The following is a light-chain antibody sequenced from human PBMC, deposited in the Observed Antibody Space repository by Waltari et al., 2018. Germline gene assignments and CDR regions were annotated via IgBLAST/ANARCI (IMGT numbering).Light chain of an antibody. J-gene: IGKJ4*01. V-gene: IGKV3-11*01. CDR3: HQRSSWPLT. CDR1: QSVTTY. CDR2: DAS. Sequence: EIVMTQSPATLSLSPGERATLSCRASQSVTTYLGWIQQKPGQAPRLLIYDASKRATGIPARFSGSGSGTDFTFTISNLEPEDFAIYYCHQRSSWPLTFGGGTRVEI.